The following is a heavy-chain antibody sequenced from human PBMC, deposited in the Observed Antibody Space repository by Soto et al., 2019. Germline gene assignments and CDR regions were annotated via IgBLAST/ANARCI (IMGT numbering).Heavy chain of an antibody. CDR1: GYTFTSFA. D-gene: IGHD2-15*01. J-gene: IGHJ4*02. CDR2: INAGNGNT. CDR3: ARAVDACNYFDY. Sequence: QVQLVQSGAEVKKPGASVKVSCKASGYTFTSFAMHWVRQAPGQRLEWMGWINAGNGNTKYSQNFQGRVTITRDTSATTAYMELSSLRSEDTALYYCARAVDACNYFDYWGQGTLVTVSS. V-gene: IGHV1-3*01.